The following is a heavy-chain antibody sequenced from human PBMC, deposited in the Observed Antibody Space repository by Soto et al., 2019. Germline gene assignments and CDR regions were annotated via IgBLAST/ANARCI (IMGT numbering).Heavy chain of an antibody. Sequence: QVQLVQSGAEVKKPGSSVKVSCKASGGTFSSYAISWVRQAPGQGLEWMGGIIPIFGTANYAQKFQGRVTITADESTSTAYMELSSLRSEDKAVYYCARLNRDGYNSIYFDYWGQGTLVTVSS. CDR2: IIPIFGTA. V-gene: IGHV1-69*01. J-gene: IGHJ4*02. CDR3: ARLNRDGYNSIYFDY. CDR1: GGTFSSYA. D-gene: IGHD5-12*01.